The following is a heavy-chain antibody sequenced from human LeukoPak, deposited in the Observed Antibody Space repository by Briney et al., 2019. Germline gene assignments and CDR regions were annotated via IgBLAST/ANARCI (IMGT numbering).Heavy chain of an antibody. Sequence: SETLSLTCTVSGGSISSYYWSWIRQPAGKGLEWIGRIYTSRSANYNPSLKSRVTMSVDTSKNQFSLKLSSVTAADTAVYYCARDYYGSGSPDWFDPWGQGTLVTVSS. CDR1: GGSISSYY. J-gene: IGHJ5*02. CDR2: IYTSRSA. D-gene: IGHD3-10*01. V-gene: IGHV4-4*07. CDR3: ARDYYGSGSPDWFDP.